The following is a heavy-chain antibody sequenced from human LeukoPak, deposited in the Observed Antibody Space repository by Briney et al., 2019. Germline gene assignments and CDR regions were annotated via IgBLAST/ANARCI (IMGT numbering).Heavy chain of an antibody. Sequence: GGSLRLSCAASEFSVGSNYMTWVRQAPGKGLEWVSLIYSGGSTYYADSVKGRFTISRDNSKNTLYLQMNSLRAEDTALYYCARDATTAVGWVYMDVWGKGTTVTISS. CDR1: EFSVGSNY. V-gene: IGHV3-66*01. CDR3: ARDATTAVGWVYMDV. CDR2: IYSGGST. D-gene: IGHD6-13*01. J-gene: IGHJ6*03.